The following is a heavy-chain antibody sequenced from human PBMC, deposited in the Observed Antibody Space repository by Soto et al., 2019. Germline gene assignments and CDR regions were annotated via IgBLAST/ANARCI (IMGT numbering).Heavy chain of an antibody. CDR2: ISSSGSTI. CDR3: ARDNSYYYDSSGYYPEYYFDY. J-gene: IGHJ4*02. CDR1: GFTFSSYE. Sequence: GWSLRLSCAASGFTFSSYEMNWVRQAPGKGLEWVSYISSSGSTIYYADSVKGRFTISRDNAKNSLYLQMNSLRAEDTAVYYCARDNSYYYDSSGYYPEYYFDYWGQGTLVTGSA. D-gene: IGHD3-22*01. V-gene: IGHV3-48*03.